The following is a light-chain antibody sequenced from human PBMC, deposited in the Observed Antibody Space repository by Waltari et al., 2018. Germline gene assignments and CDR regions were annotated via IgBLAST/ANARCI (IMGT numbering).Light chain of an antibody. CDR2: DAS. V-gene: IGKV3-15*01. Sequence: ELVMTQSPVTLSVSPGERATLSCRASQSVSSKLAWYQQKPGQAPRLLIYDASTRAAGIPVRFAGSCSGTEFTLSISSVESEDFALYYCQQYDHWPQYTFGQGTKLQIK. CDR3: QQYDHWPQYT. CDR1: QSVSSK. J-gene: IGKJ2*01.